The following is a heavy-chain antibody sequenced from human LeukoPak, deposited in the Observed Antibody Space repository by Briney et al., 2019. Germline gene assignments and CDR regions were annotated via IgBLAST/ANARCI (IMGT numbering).Heavy chain of an antibody. CDR2: MNPNSGNT. Sequence: ASVKVSCKASGYTFTSYDINWVRQATGQGLEWMGWMNPNSGNTGYAQKFQGRVTMTRNTSISTAYMELSSLRSEDTAVYYCARRTKGYCSSTSCFFGYYYYYYGMDVWGQGTTVTVSS. CDR1: GYTFTSYD. D-gene: IGHD2-2*01. J-gene: IGHJ6*02. CDR3: ARRTKGYCSSTSCFFGYYYYYYGMDV. V-gene: IGHV1-8*01.